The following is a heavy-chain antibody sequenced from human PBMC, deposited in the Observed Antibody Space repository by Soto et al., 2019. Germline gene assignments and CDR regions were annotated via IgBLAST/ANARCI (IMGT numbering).Heavy chain of an antibody. CDR2: ISSSSSTI. J-gene: IGHJ4*02. V-gene: IGHV3-48*02. D-gene: IGHD6-13*01. Sequence: VQLVESGGGLVQPGGSLRHCCAASGFTFSSYSMNWVRQAPGKGLEWVSYISSSSSTIYYADSVKGRFTISRDNAKNSLYLQMNSLRDEDTAVYYCARDRWQQLVPELSWGQGTLVTVSS. CDR3: ARDRWQQLVPELS. CDR1: GFTFSSYS.